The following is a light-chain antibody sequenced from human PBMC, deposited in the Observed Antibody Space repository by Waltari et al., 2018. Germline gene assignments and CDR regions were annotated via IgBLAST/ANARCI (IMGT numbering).Light chain of an antibody. Sequence: QSALTQPPSASGSPGQSITISCTRPSTAVEGSDPVCWYQQHPGKAPKLLIYEVTKRPSGVPDRFSGSKSDNTASLAVSGLQAEDEADYYCSSYAGGSSLMFGGGTKLTVL. J-gene: IGLJ3*02. CDR3: SSYAGGSSLM. CDR1: STAVEGSDP. CDR2: EVT. V-gene: IGLV2-8*01.